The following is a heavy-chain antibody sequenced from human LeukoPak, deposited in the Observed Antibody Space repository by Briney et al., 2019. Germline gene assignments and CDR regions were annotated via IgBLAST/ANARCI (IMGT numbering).Heavy chain of an antibody. D-gene: IGHD3-9*01. CDR3: AKILSYDILTGYYHH. J-gene: IGHJ5*02. Sequence: PGGSLRLSCAASGFTFSSYAMSWVRQAPGKGLEWVSAISGSGGSTYYADSMKGRFTISRDNSKNTLYLQMNSLRAEDTAVYYCAKILSYDILTGYYHHWGQGTLVTVSS. CDR2: ISGSGGST. CDR1: GFTFSSYA. V-gene: IGHV3-23*01.